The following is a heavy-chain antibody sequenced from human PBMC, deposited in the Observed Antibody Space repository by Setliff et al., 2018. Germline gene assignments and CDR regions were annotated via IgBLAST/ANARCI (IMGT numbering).Heavy chain of an antibody. V-gene: IGHV3-48*01. D-gene: IGHD6-25*01. Sequence: PGGSLRLSCAASGYTFSSNNMSWVRQAPGKGLEWVSYISISSSAIYYADSVKGRFTISRDNAKNSLYLQMNSLRAEDAAVYYCARDSGFGGTFDYWGQGALVTVS. CDR2: ISISSSAI. CDR3: ARDSGFGGTFDY. J-gene: IGHJ4*02. CDR1: GYTFSSNN.